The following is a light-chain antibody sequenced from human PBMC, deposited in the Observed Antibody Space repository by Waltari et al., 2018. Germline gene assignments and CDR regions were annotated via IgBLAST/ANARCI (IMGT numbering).Light chain of an antibody. Sequence: QSALTQPASVSGSPGQSITISCPGPSTDVGSYNLVSWYQQYPGKAPTLMIYEVTKRPSGVSSRFSGSKSGNTASLTISGLQAEDEADYYCSSYAGSTTLVIFGGGTKLTV. J-gene: IGLJ2*01. CDR2: EVT. V-gene: IGLV2-23*02. CDR1: STDVGSYNL. CDR3: SSYAGSTTLVI.